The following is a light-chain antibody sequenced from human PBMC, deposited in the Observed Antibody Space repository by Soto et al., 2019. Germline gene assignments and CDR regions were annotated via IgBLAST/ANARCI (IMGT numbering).Light chain of an antibody. V-gene: IGLV2-11*01. J-gene: IGLJ1*01. CDR2: DVS. CDR3: CSYAGSYTHV. CDR1: SSDVGGYNY. Sequence: QSALTQPRSVSGSPGQSVTISCTGTSSDVGGYNYVSWYQQHPGKAPKLMIYDVSKRPSGVPDRFPGSKSGNTASLTISGLQAEDEADYYFCSYAGSYTHVFGTGTKLTVL.